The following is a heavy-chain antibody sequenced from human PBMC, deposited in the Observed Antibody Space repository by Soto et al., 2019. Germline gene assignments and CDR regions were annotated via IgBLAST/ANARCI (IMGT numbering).Heavy chain of an antibody. CDR2: ISGSGATT. J-gene: IGHJ4*02. V-gene: IGHV3-23*01. D-gene: IGHD2-21*02. Sequence: QPGGSLRLSCAASGFTFRSYDMRWVRQAPGKGWEWVSVISGSGATTFCADSVKGRFSLSRVNSKNTLHRQMSSLRAEDTAVYYCATPLVVTAMPPSYWGQGTLVTVSS. CDR1: GFTFRSYD. CDR3: ATPLVVTAMPPSY.